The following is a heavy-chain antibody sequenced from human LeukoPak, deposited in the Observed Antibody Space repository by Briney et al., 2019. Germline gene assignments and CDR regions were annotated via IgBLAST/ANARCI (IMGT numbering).Heavy chain of an antibody. CDR2: ITRHGSTK. J-gene: IGHJ6*02. Sequence: SLRLSHVTSGLTFHNYSMQWLRQSPPKGLQRVKFITRHGSTKFYADSVKGRFTISRDNSRNTLYLQMNSLRAEDTAVYYCARGLYYGMDVWGQGTTVTVSS. CDR1: GLTFHNYS. CDR3: ARGLYYGMDV. V-gene: IGHV3-33*05.